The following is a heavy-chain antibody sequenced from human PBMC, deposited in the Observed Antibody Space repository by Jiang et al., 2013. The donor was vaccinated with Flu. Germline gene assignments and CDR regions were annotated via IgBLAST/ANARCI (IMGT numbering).Heavy chain of an antibody. J-gene: IGHJ5*02. CDR2: INPSGGST. D-gene: IGHD6-13*01. CDR3: ARGARIPAAGTEGPPFDP. Sequence: VRQAPGQGLEWMGIINPSGGSTSYAQKFQGRVTMTRDTSTSTVYMELNSLRPEDTAVYYCARGARIPAAGTEGPPFDPWGQGTLVTVSS. V-gene: IGHV1-46*01.